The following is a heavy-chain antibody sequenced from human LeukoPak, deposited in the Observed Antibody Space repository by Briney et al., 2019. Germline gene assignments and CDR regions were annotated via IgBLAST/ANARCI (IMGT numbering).Heavy chain of an antibody. Sequence: GGSLRLSCAASGFNFNDSGMSWVRQAPGKGLEWVSAISGSGDITYYADSVKGRFTMSRDNFKNTLYLQMNSLRAEDTAVYYCAKVSRFAVVPAAMLDYWGQGIQVTVSS. V-gene: IGHV3-23*01. D-gene: IGHD2-2*01. CDR2: ISGSGDIT. J-gene: IGHJ4*02. CDR1: GFNFNDSG. CDR3: AKVSRFAVVPAAMLDY.